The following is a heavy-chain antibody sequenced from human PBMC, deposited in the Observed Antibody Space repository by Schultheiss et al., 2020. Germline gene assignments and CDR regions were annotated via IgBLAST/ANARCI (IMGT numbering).Heavy chain of an antibody. D-gene: IGHD6-13*01. J-gene: IGHJ4*02. Sequence: WGSLRLSCAASGFTFSSYAMSWVRQAPGKGLEWVSAISGSGGTTYYADSVKGRFTISRDNSKNTLYLQMNSLRAEDTAVYYCARGKGSSWYLGYWGQGTLVTVSS. V-gene: IGHV3-23*01. CDR2: ISGSGGTT. CDR3: ARGKGSSWYLGY. CDR1: GFTFSSYA.